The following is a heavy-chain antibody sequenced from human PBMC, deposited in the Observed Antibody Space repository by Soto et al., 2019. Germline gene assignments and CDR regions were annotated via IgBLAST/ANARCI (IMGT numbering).Heavy chain of an antibody. CDR1: GGSISVYY. Sequence: SETLSLTCTISGGSISVYYWSWIRQPPGRALEWIGYIYDSGSPYYNPSLRSRVIISADTSKNQISLKLTSATAADTAVYYCARGVGSSPPRYWGRGTLVTVSS. V-gene: IGHV4-59*01. CDR2: IYDSGSP. J-gene: IGHJ4*02. D-gene: IGHD1-26*01. CDR3: ARGVGSSPPRY.